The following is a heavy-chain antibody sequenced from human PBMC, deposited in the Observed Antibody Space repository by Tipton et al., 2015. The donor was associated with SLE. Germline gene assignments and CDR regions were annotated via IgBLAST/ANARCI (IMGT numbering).Heavy chain of an antibody. CDR3: ASSPTENAFDI. V-gene: IGHV4-59*01. CDR1: GDSISSYY. D-gene: IGHD1-1*01. CDR2: IYYSGST. J-gene: IGHJ3*02. Sequence: LRLSCTVSGDSISSYYWSWIRQPPGKGLEWIGYIYYSGSTNYNPSLKSRVTISVDTSKNQFSLKLSSVTAADTAVYYCASSPTENAFDIWGQGTMVTVSS.